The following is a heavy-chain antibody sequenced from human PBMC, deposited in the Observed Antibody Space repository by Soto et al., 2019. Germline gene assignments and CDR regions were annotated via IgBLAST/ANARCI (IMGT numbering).Heavy chain of an antibody. V-gene: IGHV3-23*01. CDR1: GSTFTSSV. J-gene: IGHJ4*02. D-gene: IGHD3-16*02. CDR2: LGLIPRHT. Sequence: GGSLRLSCAASGSTFTSSVMAWVRRPPGRGLEWISSLGLIPRHTFYADSVKGRFTVSRDNSRTTLYLQMTGLTFDDTAVYYCAAYADGPYRPPYDYWGQGTQVTVSS. CDR3: AAYADGPYRPPYDY.